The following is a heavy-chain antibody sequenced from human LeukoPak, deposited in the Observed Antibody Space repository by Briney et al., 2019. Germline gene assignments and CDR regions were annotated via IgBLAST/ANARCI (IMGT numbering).Heavy chain of an antibody. CDR1: GGSISSSSYY. V-gene: IGHV4-39*01. D-gene: IGHD3-3*01. CDR2: IYYSGST. CDR3: ARQETGYDFWSGYYFDY. J-gene: IGHJ4*02. Sequence: SETLSLTCTVSGGSISSSSYYGGWLRQPPGTGLEGVGCIYYSGSTYYNPSLKSRVTISVDTSQNQFSLQLSSVTAADTAVYYCARQETGYDFWSGYYFDYWGQGTLVTVSS.